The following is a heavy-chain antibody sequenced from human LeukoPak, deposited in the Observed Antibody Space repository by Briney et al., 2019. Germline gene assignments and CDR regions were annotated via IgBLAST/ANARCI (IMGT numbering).Heavy chain of an antibody. CDR3: ARRRSGYADY. Sequence: GGSLRLSCAASGFTFSDYYMSWIRQAPGKGLEWASYISSSSSYTNYADSVKGRFTISRDNAKNSLYLQMNSLRAEDTAVYYCARRRSGYADYWGQGTLVTVSS. V-gene: IGHV3-11*03. CDR2: ISSSSSYT. CDR1: GFTFSDYY. D-gene: IGHD5-12*01. J-gene: IGHJ4*02.